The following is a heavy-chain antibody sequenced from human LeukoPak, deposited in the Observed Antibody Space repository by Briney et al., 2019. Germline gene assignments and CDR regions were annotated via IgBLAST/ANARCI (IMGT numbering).Heavy chain of an antibody. V-gene: IGHV1-2*02. Sequence: ASVKVSCKASGYSFIGYYLHWVCQAPGQGLEWMGWINPTSGATNYAQKFQDRVTMTRDTSINTAYMELSRLRSDDTAVYYCARLVGLSTTASYWGQGTLVIVSS. D-gene: IGHD5/OR15-5a*01. J-gene: IGHJ4*02. CDR1: GYSFIGYY. CDR2: INPTSGAT. CDR3: ARLVGLSTTASY.